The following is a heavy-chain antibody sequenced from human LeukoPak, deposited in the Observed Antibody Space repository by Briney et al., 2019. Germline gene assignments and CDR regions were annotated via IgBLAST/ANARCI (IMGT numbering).Heavy chain of an antibody. V-gene: IGHV3-30*18. Sequence: GRSLRLSCTASGFTFNSYGIHWVRQAPGKGLEWVAVISYDGRNKYYADSVKGRFTISRDNAKNTLYLQMNSLRAEDTAVYYCAKQGVVVVISLYWGQGTLVTVSS. J-gene: IGHJ4*02. CDR1: GFTFNSYG. CDR2: ISYDGRNK. D-gene: IGHD3-22*01. CDR3: AKQGVVVVISLY.